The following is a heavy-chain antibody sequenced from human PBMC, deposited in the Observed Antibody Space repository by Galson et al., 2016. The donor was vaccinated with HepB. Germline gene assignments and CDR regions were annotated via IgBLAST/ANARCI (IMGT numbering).Heavy chain of an antibody. CDR2: IRSKAYGGTA. D-gene: IGHD5-18*01. V-gene: IGHV3-49*03. J-gene: IGHJ4*02. Sequence: SLRLSCATSGFTFGNYAMSWFRQAPGKGLEWVGFIRSKAYGGTAEYAASVKARFTISRDDSKSFAYLQMNSLKTEDTAVYYCTRARGYSFGYSDYWDQGTLVTVSS. CDR3: TRARGYSFGYSDY. CDR1: GFTFGNYA.